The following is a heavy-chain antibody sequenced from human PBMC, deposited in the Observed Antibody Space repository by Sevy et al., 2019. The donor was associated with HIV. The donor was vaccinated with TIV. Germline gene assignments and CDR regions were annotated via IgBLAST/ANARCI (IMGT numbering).Heavy chain of an antibody. CDR1: GFTFSSYE. V-gene: IGHV3-48*03. Sequence: GGSLRLSCVISGFTFSSYEMNWVRQAPGKGLEWVSYISSTSGSDIYYADSVKGRFTISRDNAKNSLYLQMNSLRAEDTAVYYCAREAIVSPDAFDIWGQGTMVTVSS. D-gene: IGHD2-15*01. CDR3: AREAIVSPDAFDI. CDR2: ISSTSGSDI. J-gene: IGHJ3*02.